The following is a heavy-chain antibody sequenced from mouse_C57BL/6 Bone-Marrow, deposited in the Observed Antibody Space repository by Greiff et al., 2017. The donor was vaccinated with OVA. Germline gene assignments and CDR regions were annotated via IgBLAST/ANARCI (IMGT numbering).Heavy chain of an antibody. CDR1: GYTFTDYY. Sequence: EVQLQQSGPELVKPGASVKISCKASGYTFTDYYMNWVKQSHGKSLEWIGDINPNNGGTSYNQKFKGKATLTVDKSSSTAYMELRSLTSEDSAVYYCAREDYCGYDLDYWGKGTTLTVAS. D-gene: IGHD2-14*01. CDR3: AREDYCGYDLDY. CDR2: INPNNGGT. J-gene: IGHJ2*01. V-gene: IGHV1-26*01.